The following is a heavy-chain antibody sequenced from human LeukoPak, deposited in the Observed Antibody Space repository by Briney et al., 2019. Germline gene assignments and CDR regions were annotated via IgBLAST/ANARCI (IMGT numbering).Heavy chain of an antibody. Sequence: SETLSLTCTVSGCSISSIRYYWGRIPPPPGKGLEWIGRIYYSVSTYSNPSLKSRVTISVDTSKNQFSLKLSSVTAADTAVYYCARRPYFRRTSFSTFDYWGQGTLVTVSS. CDR1: GCSISSIRYY. CDR2: IYYSVST. CDR3: ARRPYFRRTSFSTFDY. V-gene: IGHV4-39*01. D-gene: IGHD2-2*01. J-gene: IGHJ4*02.